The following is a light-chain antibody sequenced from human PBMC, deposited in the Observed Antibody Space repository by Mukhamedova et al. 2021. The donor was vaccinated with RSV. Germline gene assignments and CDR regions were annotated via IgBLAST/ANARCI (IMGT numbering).Light chain of an antibody. CDR2: EVS. J-gene: IGLJ1*01. CDR3: TSYTTRSTFV. V-gene: IGLV2-18*02. Sequence: QPPDTAPKLIICEVSNRPSGVPDRFSGSKSGNTASLTISGLQAEDEADYYCTSYTTRSTFVFGTGTKVTVL.